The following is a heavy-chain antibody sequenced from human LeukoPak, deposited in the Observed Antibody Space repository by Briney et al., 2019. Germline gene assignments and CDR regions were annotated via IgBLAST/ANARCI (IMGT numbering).Heavy chain of an antibody. CDR2: INPKSGDT. J-gene: IGHJ5*02. D-gene: IGHD3-9*01. Sequence: ASVKVSCKASGYSFTGFYMYWVRQAPGQGLEWRGWINPKSGDTKSAQKFQGRVSLTRDTSISTAYMELTRLGSDDTAVYYCARRRGGYDSFTAKGWFDPWGQGTLVTVSS. CDR1: GYSFTGFY. CDR3: ARRRGGYDSFTAKGWFDP. V-gene: IGHV1-2*02.